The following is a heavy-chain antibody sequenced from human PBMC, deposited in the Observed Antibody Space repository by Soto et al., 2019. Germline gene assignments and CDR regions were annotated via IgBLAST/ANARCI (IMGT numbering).Heavy chain of an antibody. CDR3: ANNYAYAEGYYYYGIDV. D-gene: IGHD3-16*01. Sequence: LRLSCAASGFTFSNYVMSWVRQAPGKGLEWVSSISGSGDNTYYADSVKGRFTISRDNAKNTLYLQMNSLRAEDTAVYYCANNYAYAEGYYYYGIDVWGQGTSVTVSS. J-gene: IGHJ6*02. V-gene: IGHV3-23*01. CDR1: GFTFSNYV. CDR2: ISGSGDNT.